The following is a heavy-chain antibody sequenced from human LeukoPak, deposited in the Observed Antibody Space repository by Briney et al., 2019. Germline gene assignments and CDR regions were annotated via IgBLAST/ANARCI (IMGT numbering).Heavy chain of an antibody. CDR2: ISGSGGST. Sequence: GGSLRLSCAASGFTFSTCWMSWVRQAPGKGLEWVSAISGSGGSTYYADSVKGRFTISRDNSKNSLYLQMNSLRAEDTAVYYCARAPVTSCRGAYCYPFDYWGQGTLVTVSS. CDR3: ARAPVTSCRGAYCYPFDY. D-gene: IGHD2-21*01. V-gene: IGHV3-23*01. J-gene: IGHJ4*02. CDR1: GFTFSTCW.